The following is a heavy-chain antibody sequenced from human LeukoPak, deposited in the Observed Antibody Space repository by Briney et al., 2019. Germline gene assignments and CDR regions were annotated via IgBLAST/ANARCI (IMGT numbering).Heavy chain of an antibody. CDR2: IFPRDSDT. CDR3: ARSYDSSGYYYELFDY. V-gene: IGHV5-51*01. Sequence: GESLKISCKGSGYNFANYWIGWVRQMPGKGLEWLGIIFPRDSDTRYSPSFQGQVAILADKSISTAYLQWSSLKASDTAMYYCARSYDSSGYYYELFDYWGQGTLVTVSS. D-gene: IGHD3-22*01. CDR1: GYNFANYW. J-gene: IGHJ4*02.